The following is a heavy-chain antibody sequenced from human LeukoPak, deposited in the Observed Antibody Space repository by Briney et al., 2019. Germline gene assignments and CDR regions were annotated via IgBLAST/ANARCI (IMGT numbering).Heavy chain of an antibody. J-gene: IGHJ6*03. Sequence: PSETLSLTCTVPRGSISSSSFYWGWIRQPPGKGLEWIGSIYYSGSTYYNPSLKSRVTISVDTSKNQFSLKLSSVTAADTAVYYCARHTLGDIVVVPGARPNYYYYMDVWGKGTTVTVSS. CDR1: RGSISSSSFY. CDR2: IYYSGST. V-gene: IGHV4-39*01. CDR3: ARHTLGDIVVVPGARPNYYYYMDV. D-gene: IGHD2-2*01.